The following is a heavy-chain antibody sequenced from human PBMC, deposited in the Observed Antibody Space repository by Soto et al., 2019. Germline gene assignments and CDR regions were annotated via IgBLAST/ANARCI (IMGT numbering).Heavy chain of an antibody. CDR2: IYYSGRT. J-gene: IGHJ5*02. D-gene: IGHD2-2*02. CDR3: ARGYCSSTICYIWDNWFDP. CDR1: GGSISSCY. Sequence: SETLSLTCTVSGGSISSCYWSWIRQPPGKGLEWIGYIYYSGRTNYNPSLKSRVTISVDTSKNQFSLKLSSVTAAGTAVYYCARGYCSSTICYIWDNWFDPWGQGTLVTVS. V-gene: IGHV4-59*01.